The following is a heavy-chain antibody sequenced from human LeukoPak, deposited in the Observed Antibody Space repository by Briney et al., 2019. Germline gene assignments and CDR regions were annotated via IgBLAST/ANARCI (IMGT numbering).Heavy chain of an antibody. CDR1: GGSVSTGGYY. J-gene: IGHJ4*02. D-gene: IGHD3-22*01. Sequence: SETLSLTCTVSGGSVSTGGYYWSWIRQHPGKGLEWIGNIYYSGSTYYSPSLKSRVTMSVDTSKNQFSLTLISVTAADTAVYFCARAAPNYYDSSGSLRNPYFDYWGQGTLVTVSS. CDR2: IYYSGST. CDR3: ARAAPNYYDSSGSLRNPYFDY. V-gene: IGHV4-31*03.